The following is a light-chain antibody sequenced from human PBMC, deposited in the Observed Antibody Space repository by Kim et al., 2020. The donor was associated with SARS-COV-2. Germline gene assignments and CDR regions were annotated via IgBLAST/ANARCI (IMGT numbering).Light chain of an antibody. CDR3: QQHNSWPRT. Sequence: VSPGERATLSCRASETVSNNLAWYQQKPGQAPRLLSHGASTRATGTPARFSGSGSGTEFALTINSLQSEDFAVYYCQQHNSWPRTFGQGTKVDIK. J-gene: IGKJ1*01. CDR1: ETVSNN. CDR2: GAS. V-gene: IGKV3-15*01.